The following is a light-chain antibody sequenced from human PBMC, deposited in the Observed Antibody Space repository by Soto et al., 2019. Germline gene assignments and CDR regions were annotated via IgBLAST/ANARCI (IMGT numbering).Light chain of an antibody. Sequence: QSALTQPASVSGSPGQSITLSCTGTNSDVGGYNYVSWYQQHPGKAPKVLIFDVSNRPSGVSNRFSGSKSGNTASLTISGLQAEDEADYYCSSYTSSRNVVFGGGTKVTVL. J-gene: IGLJ2*01. V-gene: IGLV2-14*03. CDR1: NSDVGGYNY. CDR3: SSYTSSRNVV. CDR2: DVS.